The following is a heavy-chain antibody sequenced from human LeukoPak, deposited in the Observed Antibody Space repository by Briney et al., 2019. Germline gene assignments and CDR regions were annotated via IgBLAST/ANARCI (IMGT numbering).Heavy chain of an antibody. D-gene: IGHD3-22*01. CDR3: ARDTPVYYYDSSGPRAFDI. V-gene: IGHV4-39*07. CDR2: IYYSGST. J-gene: IGHJ3*02. CDR1: GGSISSSSYY. Sequence: SETLSLTCTVSGGSISSSSYYWGWIRQPPGKGLEWIGSIYYSGSTYYNPSLKSRVTISVDTSKNQFSLKLSSVTAADTAVYYCARDTPVYYYDSSGPRAFDIWGQGTMVTVSS.